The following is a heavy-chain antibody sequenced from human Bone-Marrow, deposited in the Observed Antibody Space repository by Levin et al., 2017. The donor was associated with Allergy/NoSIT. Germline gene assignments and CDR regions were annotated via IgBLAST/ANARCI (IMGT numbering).Heavy chain of an antibody. J-gene: IGHJ4*02. Sequence: SQTLSLTCTVSGGSVRSGSYYWSWIRQPPGKGLVWIAYIYHSGSTKYNPSLKSRVTISLDTSRNQFFLRLTSLTAADTAVYYCGRGSYIGGLRFDCWGKGTLVTVSS. CDR3: GRGSYIGGLRFDC. CDR2: IYHSGST. CDR1: GGSVRSGSYY. V-gene: IGHV4-61*01. D-gene: IGHD3-10*01.